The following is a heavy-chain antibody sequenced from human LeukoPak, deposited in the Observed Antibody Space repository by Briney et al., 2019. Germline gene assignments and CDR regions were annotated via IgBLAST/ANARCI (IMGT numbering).Heavy chain of an antibody. CDR1: GFTFSSYS. J-gene: IGHJ4*02. V-gene: IGHV3-21*01. CDR3: ARDLNYDSSGWNDY. Sequence: GGSLRLSCAASGFTFSSYSMNWVRQAPGKGLEWVSSISSSSSYIYYADSVKGRFTISRDDSKNTLYLQMNSLRAEDTAVYYCARDLNYDSSGWNDYWGQGTLVTVSS. CDR2: ISSSSSYI. D-gene: IGHD3-22*01.